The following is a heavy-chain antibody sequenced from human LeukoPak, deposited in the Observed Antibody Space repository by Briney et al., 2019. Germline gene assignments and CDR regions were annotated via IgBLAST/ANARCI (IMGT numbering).Heavy chain of an antibody. CDR2: IDPSDSYV. V-gene: IGHV5-10-1*04. CDR1: GYKLTAYW. CDR3: ATSYDYGEPLVDY. Sequence: GESLKISCKGSGYKLTAYWITWVRQMPGKGLEWMGRIDPSDSYVTYRPSFEGQVTFSVDKSISTAYLQWSSLKASDTAMYYCATSYDYGEPLVDYRGQGTLVIVSS. J-gene: IGHJ4*02. D-gene: IGHD4/OR15-4a*01.